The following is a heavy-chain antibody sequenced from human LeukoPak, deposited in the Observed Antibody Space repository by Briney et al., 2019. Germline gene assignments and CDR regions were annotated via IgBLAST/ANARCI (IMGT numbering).Heavy chain of an antibody. J-gene: IGHJ6*02. CDR1: GYTFTSYG. V-gene: IGHV1-18*01. D-gene: IGHD2-15*01. Sequence: VASVKVSCKASGYTFTSYGISWVRQAPGQGLEWMGWISVYNGNTNYAQKFQGRVTMTTDTSTSTAYMELRSPRSDDTAVYYCARDDMLVDYYYYGMDVWGQGTTVTVSS. CDR3: ARDDMLVDYYYYGMDV. CDR2: ISVYNGNT.